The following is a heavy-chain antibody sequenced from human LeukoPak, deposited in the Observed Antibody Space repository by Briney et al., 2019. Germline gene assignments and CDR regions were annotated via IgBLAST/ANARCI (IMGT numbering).Heavy chain of an antibody. J-gene: IGHJ4*02. CDR3: AKAARVRGGSEIDY. D-gene: IGHD3-10*02. V-gene: IGHV3-43D*03. CDR2: ISWDGGST. CDR1: GVTGEDVA. Sequence: GGRLMLSCGASGVTGEDVAMRGVRQAQGKGLEWVSLISWDGGSTYYADSVKGRFTISRDNSKNSLYLQMNSLRAEDTALYYCAKAARVRGGSEIDYWGQGTLVTVSS.